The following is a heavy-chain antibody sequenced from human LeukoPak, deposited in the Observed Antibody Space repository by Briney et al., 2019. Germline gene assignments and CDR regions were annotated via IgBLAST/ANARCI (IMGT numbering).Heavy chain of an antibody. Sequence: SETLSLTCTVSSGSISSYHWGWVRQPPGKGLEWIGRIYTTGTTHYNPSLKSRLTMSVDTSTNQFSLNLTSVTAADTAVYYCGRQGYTGSHYFIDFWSQGTLV. V-gene: IGHV4-4*07. D-gene: IGHD1-26*01. CDR2: IYTTGTT. CDR3: GRQGYTGSHYFIDF. J-gene: IGHJ4*02. CDR1: SGSISSYH.